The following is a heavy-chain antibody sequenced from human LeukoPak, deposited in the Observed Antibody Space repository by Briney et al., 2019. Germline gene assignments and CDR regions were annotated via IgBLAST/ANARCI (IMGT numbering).Heavy chain of an antibody. CDR1: GFTFSSYA. V-gene: IGHV3-30-3*01. J-gene: IGHJ6*03. Sequence: GGSLRLSCAASGFTFSSYAMHWVRQAPGKGLEWVAVISYDGSNKYYADSVKGRFTISRDNSKNTLYLQMNSLRAEGTAVYYCAKGPRTLYYYYYMDVWGKGTTVTVSS. CDR3: AKGPRTLYYYYYMDV. CDR2: ISYDGSNK.